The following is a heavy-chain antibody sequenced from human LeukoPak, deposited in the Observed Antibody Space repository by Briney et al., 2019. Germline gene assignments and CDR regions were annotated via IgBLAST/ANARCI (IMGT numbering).Heavy chain of an antibody. V-gene: IGHV3-21*01. CDR2: ISSSSSYI. D-gene: IGHD6-13*01. J-gene: IGHJ6*02. CDR1: RFTFSSYS. Sequence: GGSLRLSCAASRFTFSSYSMNWVRQAPGKGLEWVSSISSSSSYIYYVDSVKGRFTISRDNAKNSLYLQMNSLRAEDTAVYYCARLAAAGQYYYYGMDVWGQGTTVTVSS. CDR3: ARLAAAGQYYYYGMDV.